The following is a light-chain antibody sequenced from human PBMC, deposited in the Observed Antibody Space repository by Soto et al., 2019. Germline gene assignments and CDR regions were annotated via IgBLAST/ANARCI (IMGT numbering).Light chain of an antibody. Sequence: EIVLTQSPATLSLSPGERATLSCRASQSVSSYLAWYQQKPGQAPRLLLYDASNRATGIPARFSGSGSGTDFTLTISSLEPEDFAVYYCQQRSTPITFGQGTRLEIK. CDR3: QQRSTPIT. CDR1: QSVSSY. V-gene: IGKV3-11*01. J-gene: IGKJ5*01. CDR2: DAS.